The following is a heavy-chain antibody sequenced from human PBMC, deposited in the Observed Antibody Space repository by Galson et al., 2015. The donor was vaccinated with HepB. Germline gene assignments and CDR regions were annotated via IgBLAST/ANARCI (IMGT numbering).Heavy chain of an antibody. CDR2: MNPHSGNT. Sequence: SVKVSCKASGYTFTRYDINWVRQATGQGLEWMGWMNPHSGNTGYAEKFQGRVTMTRNTSISTAYMELSSLRSEDTAVYYCARAVIAAIDWFDPCGQGTLVTVSS. D-gene: IGHD2-15*01. V-gene: IGHV1-8*01. CDR1: GYTFTRYD. J-gene: IGHJ5*02. CDR3: ARAVIAAIDWFDP.